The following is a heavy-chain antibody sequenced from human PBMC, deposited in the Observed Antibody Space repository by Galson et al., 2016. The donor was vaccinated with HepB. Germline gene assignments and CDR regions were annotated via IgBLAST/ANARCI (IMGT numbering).Heavy chain of an antibody. V-gene: IGHV1-18*04. D-gene: IGHD5-18*01. J-gene: IGHJ4*02. CDR2: VSTYNGNT. CDR3: ARGGGRGYTYTGDY. CDR1: GYTFSSYS. Sequence: SVKVSCKASGYTFSSYSILWVRQAPGQGLEWMGWVSTYNGNTNSAQKLQGRVTMTTDTSTTTAYMELRTLRSDDTAVYYCARGGGRGYTYTGDYWGRGTLVTVSS.